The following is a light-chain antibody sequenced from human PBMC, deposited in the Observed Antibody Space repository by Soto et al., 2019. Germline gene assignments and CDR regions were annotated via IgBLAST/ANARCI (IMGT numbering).Light chain of an antibody. CDR1: SSDVGGYNF. CDR3: HPYSTRGAVG. J-gene: IGLJ3*02. CDR2: DVT. V-gene: IGLV2-14*03. Sequence: QAVVTQPASVSGSPGQSITISCTGTSSDVGGYNFVSWYQQHPGNAPKLIIYDVTSRPSGVSNRFSGSKSGNAASLTISALQGEDGALYYRHPYSTRGAVGFGGGTKLTVL.